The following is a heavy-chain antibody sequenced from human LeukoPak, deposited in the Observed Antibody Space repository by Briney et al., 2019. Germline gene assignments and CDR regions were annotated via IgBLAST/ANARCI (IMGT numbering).Heavy chain of an antibody. J-gene: IGHJ5*02. D-gene: IGHD3-22*01. CDR1: GFTFSSYW. CDR3: ERSHGGLFDP. V-gene: IGHV3-74*01. Sequence: GGSLRLSCAASGFTFSSYWMHWVRQVPGEGLVWVSLIKGDGSTTHYADSVKGRFTISRDNAKNTLYLQMNSLRADDAAVHYGERSHGGLFDPWGRGALVTVSS. CDR2: IKGDGSTT.